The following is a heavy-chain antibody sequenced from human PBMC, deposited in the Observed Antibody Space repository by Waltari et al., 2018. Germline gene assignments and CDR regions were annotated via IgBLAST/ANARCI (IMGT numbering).Heavy chain of an antibody. J-gene: IGHJ3*02. CDR3: ARRGLEWLLFGYAFDI. CDR1: GGSISSSSYY. Sequence: QLQLQESGTGLVKPSETLSLTCTVTGGSISSSSYYWGWIRKPPGKGLEWIGSIYYSGSTYYNPSLKSRVTISVDTSKNQFSLKLSSVTAADTAVYYCARRGLEWLLFGYAFDIWGQGTMVTVSS. D-gene: IGHD3-3*01. V-gene: IGHV4-39*01. CDR2: IYYSGST.